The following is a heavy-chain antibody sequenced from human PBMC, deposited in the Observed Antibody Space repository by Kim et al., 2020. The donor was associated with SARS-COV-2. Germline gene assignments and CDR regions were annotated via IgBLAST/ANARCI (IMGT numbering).Heavy chain of an antibody. CDR3: ARDLGYSSGWSDAFDI. Sequence: SETLSLTCTVSGGSISSYYWSWIRRPPGKGLEWIGYIFYSGSTNYNPSLKSRVTISVDTSKNQFSLKLSSVTAADTAVYYCARDLGYSSGWSDAFDIWGQGTMVTVSS. J-gene: IGHJ3*02. V-gene: IGHV4-59*01. CDR1: GGSISSYY. CDR2: IFYSGST. D-gene: IGHD6-19*01.